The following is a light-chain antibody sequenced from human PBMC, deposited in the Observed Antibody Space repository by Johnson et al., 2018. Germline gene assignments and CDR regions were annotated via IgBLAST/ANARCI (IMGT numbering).Light chain of an antibody. V-gene: IGLV1-51*02. Sequence: QSVLTQPPSVSAAPGQKVTISCSGSSSNIGNNYVSWYQQLPGTAPKLLIYENNKRPSGIPDRFSGSKSGTSATLGITGLQTGAEADYYCGTGDSSLSAGNVFGTGTKVTDL. CDR2: ENN. CDR3: GTGDSSLSAGNV. CDR1: SSNIGNNY. J-gene: IGLJ1*01.